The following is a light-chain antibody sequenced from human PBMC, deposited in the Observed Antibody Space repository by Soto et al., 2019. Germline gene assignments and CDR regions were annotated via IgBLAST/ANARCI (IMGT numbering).Light chain of an antibody. V-gene: IGLV2-14*01. Sequence: QSVLTQPASVSGSPGQSITISCTGASGDVGAYNYVSWYQHHPGKAPKLIISDVSIRPSGVSDRFSGSKSGNTASLTISGLQAEDEADYYCQAYDYSLTASVFGGGTKLTVL. CDR2: DVS. CDR1: SGDVGAYNY. CDR3: QAYDYSLTASV. J-gene: IGLJ3*02.